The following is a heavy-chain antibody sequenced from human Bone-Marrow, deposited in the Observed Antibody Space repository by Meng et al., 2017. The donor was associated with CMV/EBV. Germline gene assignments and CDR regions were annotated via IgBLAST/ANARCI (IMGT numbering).Heavy chain of an antibody. CDR3: VRDRAGRYDY. CDR2: ISYSGTT. Sequence: SETLSLTCTVSGGSVSSGSYYWSWIRQPPGKGLEWIGYISYSGTTNYNPSLKSRVTITGDTSRNQFSLWLRSVTAADTAIYYCVRDRAGRYDYWGQGTLVTVSS. CDR1: GGSVSSGSYY. D-gene: IGHD1-26*01. J-gene: IGHJ4*02. V-gene: IGHV4-61*01.